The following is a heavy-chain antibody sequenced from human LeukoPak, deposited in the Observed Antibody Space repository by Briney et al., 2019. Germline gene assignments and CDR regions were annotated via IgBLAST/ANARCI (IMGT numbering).Heavy chain of an antibody. CDR3: ARDLYSSGSNWFDP. D-gene: IGHD6-19*01. CDR1: GGSISSSNW. CDR2: INHSGST. Sequence: PSETLSLTCAVSGGSISSSNWWSWVRQPPGKGLEWIGEINHSGSTNYNPSLKSRVTISVDTSKNQFSLKLSSVTAADTAVYYCARDLYSSGSNWFDPWGQGTLVTVSS. J-gene: IGHJ5*02. V-gene: IGHV4-4*02.